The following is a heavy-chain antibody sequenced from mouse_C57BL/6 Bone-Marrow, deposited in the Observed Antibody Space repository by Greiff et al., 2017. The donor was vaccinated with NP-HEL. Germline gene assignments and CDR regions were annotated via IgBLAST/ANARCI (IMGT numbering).Heavy chain of an antibody. CDR2: INPNYGTT. J-gene: IGHJ2*01. D-gene: IGHD1-1*01. CDR3: ARRDFFITTVVANYFDY. CDR1: GYSFTDYN. V-gene: IGHV1-39*01. Sequence: VQLQQSGPELVKPGASVKISCKASGYSFTDYNMNWVKQSNGKSLEWIGVINPNYGTTSYNQKFKGKATLTVDQSSSTAYMQLNSLTSEDSAVYYCARRDFFITTVVANYFDYWGQGTTLTVSS.